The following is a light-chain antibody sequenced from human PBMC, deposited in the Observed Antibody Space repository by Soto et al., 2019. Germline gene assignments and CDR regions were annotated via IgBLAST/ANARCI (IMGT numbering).Light chain of an antibody. CDR1: QTISSW. Sequence: DIQMTHSPSTLSGSVGDRVTITFRSSQTISSWLALYQQKPGKVPVLLIYSASTLKSGVPSRLSVRGAGTDFTLTISSLQPEDFATYYCQKYDRAPRTFGQGTKVDIK. CDR2: SAS. J-gene: IGKJ1*01. CDR3: QKYDRAPRT. V-gene: IGKV1-27*01.